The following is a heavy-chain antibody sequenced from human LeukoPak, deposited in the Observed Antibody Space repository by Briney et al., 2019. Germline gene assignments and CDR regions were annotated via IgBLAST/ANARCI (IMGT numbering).Heavy chain of an antibody. CDR3: AKVGGSYYYDSSGSNGYYFDY. J-gene: IGHJ4*02. CDR2: ISGSGGST. Sequence: GGSLRLSCAVSGFTFSSYAMSWVRQAPGKGLEWVSAISGSGGSTYYADSVKGRFTISRDNSKNTLYLQMNSLRAEDTAVYYCAKVGGSYYYDSSGSNGYYFDYWGQGTLVTVSS. V-gene: IGHV3-23*01. D-gene: IGHD3-22*01. CDR1: GFTFSSYA.